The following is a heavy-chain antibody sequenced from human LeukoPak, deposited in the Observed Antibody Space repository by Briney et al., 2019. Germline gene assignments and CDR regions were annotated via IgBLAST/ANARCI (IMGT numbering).Heavy chain of an antibody. J-gene: IGHJ4*02. CDR2: INWNGGST. V-gene: IGHV3-20*04. CDR1: GFTFGDYG. Sequence: GGSLRLSCAASGFTFGDYGMSWVRHAPGKGLEWVSGINWNGGSTGYADSVKGRFTISRDNAKNSLYLQMNSLRAEDTALYYCASLDTAMAIDYWGQGTLVTVSS. CDR3: ASLDTAMAIDY. D-gene: IGHD5-18*01.